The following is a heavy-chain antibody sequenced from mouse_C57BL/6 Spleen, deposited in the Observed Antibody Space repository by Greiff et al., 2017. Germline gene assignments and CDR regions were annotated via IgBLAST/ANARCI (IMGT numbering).Heavy chain of an antibody. CDR1: GYAFSSSW. CDR3: ARSLYYGSSYYFDY. V-gene: IGHV1-82*01. Sequence: QVQLKQSGPELVKPGASVKISCKASGYAFSSSWMNWVKQRPGKGLEWIGRIYPGDGDTNYNGKFKGKATLTADKSSSTAYMQLSSLTSEDSAVYFCARSLYYGSSYYFDYWGQGTTLTVSS. D-gene: IGHD1-1*01. CDR2: IYPGDGDT. J-gene: IGHJ2*01.